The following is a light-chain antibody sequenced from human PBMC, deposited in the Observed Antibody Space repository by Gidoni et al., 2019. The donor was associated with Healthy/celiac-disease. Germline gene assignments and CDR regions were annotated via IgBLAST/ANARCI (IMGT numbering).Light chain of an antibody. Sequence: EIVMTQCPATLSVSPGERATLSCRASQSVSSNLAWYQQKPGQAPRLLIYGASTRATGIPARFSGSGSGTEFTLTISSLQSEDFAVYYCQQYNNWPRRTFGQGTKVEIQ. CDR1: QSVSSN. J-gene: IGKJ1*01. V-gene: IGKV3-15*01. CDR2: GAS. CDR3: QQYNNWPRRT.